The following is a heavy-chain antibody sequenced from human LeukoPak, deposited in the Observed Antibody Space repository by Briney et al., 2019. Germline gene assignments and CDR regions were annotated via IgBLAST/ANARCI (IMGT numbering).Heavy chain of an antibody. Sequence: KPSETLSLTCTVSGGSISSGSYYWSWIRQPAGKGLEWIGRIHSSGSTNYNPSLKSRVTISLDTSKNQFSLKLNSVTAADTAVYYCARLAGFGMGSFDYWGQGTLVTVSS. J-gene: IGHJ4*02. CDR2: IHSSGST. V-gene: IGHV4-61*02. CDR3: ARLAGFGMGSFDY. D-gene: IGHD3-16*01. CDR1: GGSISSGSYY.